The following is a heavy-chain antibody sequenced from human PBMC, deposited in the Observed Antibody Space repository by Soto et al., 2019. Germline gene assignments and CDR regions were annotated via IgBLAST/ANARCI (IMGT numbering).Heavy chain of an antibody. Sequence: WVALRLSCAASGIPISRYTWIWVRQAQGNVLQSVSSISGSGYATYYADAVCGRFSLSRDKSKNSLYLQMSSLRVEHTDVYYCATIICTPTSPTSYYYGMDVWGRGTTVTVSS. CDR3: ATIICTPTSPTSYYYGMDV. V-gene: IGHV3-23*01. D-gene: IGHD1-26*01. CDR2: ISGSGYAT. J-gene: IGHJ6*02. CDR1: GIPISRYT.